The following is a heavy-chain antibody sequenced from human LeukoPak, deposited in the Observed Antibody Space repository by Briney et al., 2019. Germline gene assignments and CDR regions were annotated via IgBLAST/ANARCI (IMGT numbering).Heavy chain of an antibody. CDR3: ARDSGDCSSTSCYTWFDP. CDR2: INPNSGGT. D-gene: IGHD2-2*02. V-gene: IGHV1-2*02. CDR1: GYTFTGYY. Sequence: ASVKVSRKASGYTFTGYYMHWVRQAPGQGLEWMGWINPNSGGTNYAQKFQGRVTMTRDTSISTAYMELSRLRSDDTAVYYCARDSGDCSSTSCYTWFDPWGQGTLVTVSS. J-gene: IGHJ5*02.